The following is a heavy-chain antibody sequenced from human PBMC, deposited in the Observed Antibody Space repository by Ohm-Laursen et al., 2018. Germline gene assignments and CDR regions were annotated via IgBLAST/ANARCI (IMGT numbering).Heavy chain of an antibody. CDR2: ISWNSGSI. V-gene: IGHV3-9*01. CDR1: GFTFDDYA. Sequence: SLRLSCAASGFTFDDYAMHWVRQAPGKGLEWVSGISWNSGSIGYADSVKGRFTISRDNAKNSLYLQMNSLRAEDTAVYYCARGLLATVTSGGWFDPWGQGTLVTVSS. J-gene: IGHJ5*02. D-gene: IGHD4-17*01. CDR3: ARGLLATVTSGGWFDP.